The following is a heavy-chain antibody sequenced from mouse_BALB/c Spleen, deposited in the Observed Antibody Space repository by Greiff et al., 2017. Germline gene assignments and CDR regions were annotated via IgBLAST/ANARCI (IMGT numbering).Heavy chain of an antibody. V-gene: IGHV5-6-4*01. Sequence: DVKLQESGGGLVKPGGSLKLSCAASGFTFSSYTMSWVRQTPEKRLEWVATISSGGSYTYYPDSVKGRFTISRDNAKNTLYLQMSSLKSDDTAMYYCTRVEITTVVATDYAMDYWGQGTSVTVSS. CDR2: ISSGGSYT. J-gene: IGHJ4*01. D-gene: IGHD1-1*01. CDR1: GFTFSSYT. CDR3: TRVEITTVVATDYAMDY.